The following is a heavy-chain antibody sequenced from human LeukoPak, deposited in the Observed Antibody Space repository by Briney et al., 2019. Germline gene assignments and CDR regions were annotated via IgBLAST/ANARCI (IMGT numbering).Heavy chain of an antibody. CDR3: ARDLYYYDSSGSISDLYYYYYMDV. Sequence: PGGSLRLSCAASGFTFSDYYMSWIRQAPGKGLEWVSYISSSGSTIYYADSVKGRFTISRDNAKNSLYLQMNSLRAEDTAVYYCARDLYYYDSSGSISDLYYYYYMDVWGKGTTVTISS. D-gene: IGHD3-22*01. CDR2: ISSSGSTI. CDR1: GFTFSDYY. V-gene: IGHV3-11*04. J-gene: IGHJ6*03.